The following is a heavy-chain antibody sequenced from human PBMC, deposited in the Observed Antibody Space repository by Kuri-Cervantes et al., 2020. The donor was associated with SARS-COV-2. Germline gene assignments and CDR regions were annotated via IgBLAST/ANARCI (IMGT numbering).Heavy chain of an antibody. V-gene: IGHV3-9*01. CDR2: ISWNSGSI. CDR1: GFTFDDYA. Sequence: SLKISCAASGFTFDDYAMHWVRQAPGKGLEWVSGISWNSGSIGYADSVKGRFTISRDNAKNSLYLQMSSLRAEDTAVYYCARDLRPGKSLDYWGQGTLVTVSS. D-gene: IGHD3-10*01. J-gene: IGHJ4*02. CDR3: ARDLRPGKSLDY.